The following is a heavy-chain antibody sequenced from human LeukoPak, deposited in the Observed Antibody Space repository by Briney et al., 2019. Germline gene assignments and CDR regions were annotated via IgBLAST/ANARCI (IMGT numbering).Heavy chain of an antibody. CDR1: GGSISSSSYY. V-gene: IGHV4-39*07. CDR2: IYYSGST. D-gene: IGHD6-13*01. Sequence: SETLSLTCTVSGGSISSSSYYWGWIRQPPGKGLEWIGSIYYSGSTYYNPSLKSRVTISVDTSKNQFSLKLSSVTAADTGVYYCARDIGSSWGIDYWGQGTLVTVSS. J-gene: IGHJ4*02. CDR3: ARDIGSSWGIDY.